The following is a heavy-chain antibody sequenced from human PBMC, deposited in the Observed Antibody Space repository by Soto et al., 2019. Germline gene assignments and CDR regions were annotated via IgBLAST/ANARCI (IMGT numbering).Heavy chain of an antibody. V-gene: IGHV5-51*01. Sequence: PGESLKISCKGSGYSFDRWWIGWVRQMPGKGLEWMGIIYPGNSETRYSPSFQGQVTISADKSVSTAYLQWRSLKASDTAIYYCARPGWSGHMVPFGADAWGQATTVTVSS. J-gene: IGHJ6*02. D-gene: IGHD3-3*01. CDR1: GYSFDRWW. CDR2: IYPGNSET. CDR3: ARPGWSGHMVPFGADA.